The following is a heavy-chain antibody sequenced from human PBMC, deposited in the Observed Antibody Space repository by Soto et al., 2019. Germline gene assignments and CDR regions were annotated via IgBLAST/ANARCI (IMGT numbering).Heavy chain of an antibody. J-gene: IGHJ4*02. CDR3: ARSGDNYNVLDY. D-gene: IGHD3-10*02. Sequence: GGSLRLSCAASGFSISDHYMSWIRQAPGKGLEWVSYSSNSGTFTKYADSVKGRFSISRDNAKNSLYLEINSLRGEDTAIYYCARSGDNYNVLDYWGQGTPVTVYS. V-gene: IGHV3-11*03. CDR2: SSNSGTFT. CDR1: GFSISDHY.